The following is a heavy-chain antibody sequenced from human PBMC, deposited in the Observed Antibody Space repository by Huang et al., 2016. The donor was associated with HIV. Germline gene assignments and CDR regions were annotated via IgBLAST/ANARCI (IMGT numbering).Heavy chain of an antibody. V-gene: IGHV7-4-1*02. CDR2: INTKTGKP. J-gene: IGHJ4*02. CDR3: ARYRLTGTFLDS. CDR1: GYTFTTYS. Sequence: QVQLVQSGSELRKPGASVKVSCKASGYTFTTYSLIWVRQAPGQGLEWMGWINTKTGKPTYAQGFTGRFAFSLDTTVNTAYLQISSLKTDDTAKYFCARYRLTGTFLDSWGQGTQVTVSS. D-gene: IGHD3-9*01.